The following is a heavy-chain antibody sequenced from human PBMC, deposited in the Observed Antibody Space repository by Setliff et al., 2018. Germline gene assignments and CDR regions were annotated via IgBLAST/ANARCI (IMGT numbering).Heavy chain of an antibody. CDR3: ARDRVKLTRTWYY. Sequence: GGSLRLSCAASGFSFSDYAMSWIRQAPGKGLEWVSYISGSGSTIYYADAVKGRFTISRDNAKNSLYLQMNSLRAEDTAVYYCARDRVKLTRTWYYWGQGTLVTVSS. J-gene: IGHJ4*02. D-gene: IGHD2-8*01. V-gene: IGHV3-11*04. CDR1: GFSFSDYA. CDR2: ISGSGSTI.